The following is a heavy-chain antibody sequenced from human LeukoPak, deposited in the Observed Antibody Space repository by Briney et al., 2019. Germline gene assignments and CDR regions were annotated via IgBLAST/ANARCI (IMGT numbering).Heavy chain of an antibody. CDR3: ARVRVLIVPAAINY. D-gene: IGHD2-2*01. CDR1: GYTFTTYG. V-gene: IGHV1-18*01. Sequence: ASVKVSCRASGYTFTTYGITWVRQAPGQGLEWLGWISTYNGKTNYAQKFQGRVTMTTDTSTCTPYMELRTLRSDDTAVYFCARVRVLIVPAAINYWGQGTLVTVSS. J-gene: IGHJ4*02. CDR2: ISTYNGKT.